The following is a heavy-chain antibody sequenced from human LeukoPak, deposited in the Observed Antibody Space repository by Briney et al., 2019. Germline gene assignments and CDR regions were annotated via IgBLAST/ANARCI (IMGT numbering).Heavy chain of an antibody. CDR2: FYSGGST. J-gene: IGHJ6*03. D-gene: IGHD1-7*01. CDR1: GFTVSSNY. V-gene: IGHV3-53*01. CDR3: ARDSWNYVPYYYYYMDV. Sequence: GGSLRLSCAASGFTVSSNYMSWVRQAPGKGLEWVSVFYSGGSTYYADSVKGRFTISRDNSKNALYLQMNSLRAEDTAVYYCARDSWNYVPYYYYYMDVWGKGTTVTVSS.